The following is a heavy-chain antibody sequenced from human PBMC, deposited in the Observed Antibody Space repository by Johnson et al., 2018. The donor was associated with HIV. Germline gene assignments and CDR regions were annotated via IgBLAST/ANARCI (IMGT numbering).Heavy chain of an antibody. J-gene: IGHJ3*02. CDR1: GFTFSSYA. CDR3: ARYSITIFGVVISDAFDI. Sequence: QVQLVESGGGVVQPGRSLRLSCAASGFTFSSYAMHWVRQAPGKGLVWVAGVSFAGTKKYYAASVKGRFTISRDNSKNTLYLQMNSLRAEDTAVYYCARYSITIFGVVISDAFDIWGQGTMVTVSS. D-gene: IGHD3-3*01. V-gene: IGHV3-30*04. CDR2: VSFAGTKK.